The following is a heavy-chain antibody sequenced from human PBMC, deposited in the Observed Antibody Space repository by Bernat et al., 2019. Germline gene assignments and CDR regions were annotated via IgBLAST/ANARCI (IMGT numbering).Heavy chain of an antibody. CDR1: GGSFSNYS. CDR2: INHSGST. Sequence: QVQLQQWGAGLLKPSETLSLTCGVYGGSFSNYSWSWIRQPPGKGLEWIGEINHSGSTDYNPSLATRVTISTDSSRNQFSLKLSSVTAADTAVYYCAREQTELFHDFWSGYEGRYYYFYYMDVWGEGTSVTVSS. V-gene: IGHV4-34*01. D-gene: IGHD3-3*01. CDR3: AREQTELFHDFWSGYEGRYYYFYYMDV. J-gene: IGHJ6*03.